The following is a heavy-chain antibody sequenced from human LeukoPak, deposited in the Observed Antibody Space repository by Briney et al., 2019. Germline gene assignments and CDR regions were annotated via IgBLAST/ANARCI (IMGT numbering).Heavy chain of an antibody. CDR3: ASSGWHPVGAEQNDAFDI. Sequence: RASVKVSCKASGGTFSSYAISWVRQAPGQGLEWMGGIIPIFGTANYAQKFQGRVTITADESTSTAYMELSSLRSEDTAVYYCASSGWHPVGAEQNDAFDIWGQGTMVTVSS. V-gene: IGHV1-69*01. J-gene: IGHJ3*02. D-gene: IGHD6-19*01. CDR2: IIPIFGTA. CDR1: GGTFSSYA.